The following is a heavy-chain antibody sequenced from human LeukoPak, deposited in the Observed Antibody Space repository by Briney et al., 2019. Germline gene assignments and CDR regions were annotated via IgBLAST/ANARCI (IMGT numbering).Heavy chain of an antibody. CDR3: AKKGATTGDFDY. Sequence: GGSLRLSCAASGFTFSTYAMNWVRQAPGKGLEWVSGISGSGGSTYYADSVKGRFTISRDNSKNTLYLQMNSLRAEDTAVYYCAKKGATTGDFDYWGQGTLVTVSS. V-gene: IGHV3-23*01. J-gene: IGHJ4*02. CDR2: ISGSGGST. CDR1: GFTFSTYA. D-gene: IGHD1-26*01.